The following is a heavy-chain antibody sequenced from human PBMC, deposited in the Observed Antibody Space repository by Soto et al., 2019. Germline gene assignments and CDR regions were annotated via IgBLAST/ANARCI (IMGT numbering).Heavy chain of an antibody. CDR2: ISYDGSNQ. CDR3: ARRTGTAPRFDY. D-gene: IGHD1-7*01. J-gene: IGHJ4*02. Sequence: QVQLVESGGGVVKPGRSRRLSSSASGFTFSDFEMYWVRQAPGKGLDWVSFISYDGSNQYYAGSVKGRFTVSRDNSKNTLFLLMNSLRPEDTAVYFCARRTGTAPRFDYWGQGTLVTVSS. CDR1: GFTFSDFE. V-gene: IGHV3-30-3*01.